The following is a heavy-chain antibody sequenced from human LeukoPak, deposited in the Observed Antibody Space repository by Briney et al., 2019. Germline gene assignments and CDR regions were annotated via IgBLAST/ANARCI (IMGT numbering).Heavy chain of an antibody. Sequence: ASVKVSCKASGYTFTGYCMHWVRQAPGQGLEWMGWISAFNGNTNYAQKFQGRVTMTTDTSTSTAYLEVRSLRVDDTAVYYCARELRGTYYYESSGSDYWGQGTLVTVSS. J-gene: IGHJ4*02. D-gene: IGHD3-22*01. CDR2: ISAFNGNT. CDR1: GYTFTGYC. V-gene: IGHV1-18*04. CDR3: ARELRGTYYYESSGSDY.